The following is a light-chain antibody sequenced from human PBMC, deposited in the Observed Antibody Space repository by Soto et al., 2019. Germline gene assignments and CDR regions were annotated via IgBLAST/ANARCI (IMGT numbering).Light chain of an antibody. CDR3: QQSYSTPH. V-gene: IGKV1-39*01. CDR2: AAS. J-gene: IGKJ4*01. Sequence: DIQMTQSPSSLSASVGARVTITCRASQSINSYLNWYQQKPGKAPKLLIYAASSLQSGVPSRFSGSGSGTDFTLTISRLQPEDFATYYCQQSYSTPHFRGGTKVEIK. CDR1: QSINSY.